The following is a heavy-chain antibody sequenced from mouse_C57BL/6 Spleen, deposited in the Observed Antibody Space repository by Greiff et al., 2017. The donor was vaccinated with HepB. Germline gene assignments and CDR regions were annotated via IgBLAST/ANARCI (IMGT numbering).Heavy chain of an antibody. D-gene: IGHD4-1*01. CDR1: GYTFTDYN. J-gene: IGHJ1*03. Sequence: EVQLVESGPELVKPGASVKIPCKASGYTFTDYNMDWVKQSHGKSLEWIGDINPNNGGTIYNQKFKGKATLTVDKSSSTAYMELRSLTSEDTAVYYCARYLGLIWYFDVWGTGTTVTVSS. V-gene: IGHV1-18*01. CDR3: ARYLGLIWYFDV. CDR2: INPNNGGT.